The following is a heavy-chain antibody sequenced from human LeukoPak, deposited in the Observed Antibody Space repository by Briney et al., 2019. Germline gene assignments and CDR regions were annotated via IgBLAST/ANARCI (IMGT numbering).Heavy chain of an antibody. CDR1: GDSVSSNSGA. Sequence: SQTLSLTCAISGDSVSSNSGAWNWIRQSPSRGLEWLGRIYYRSKWKKDYAVSVGSRITINPDTSKNQFSLQLSSVTPEDTAVYYCARGGLAKGLEWLLYRHDAFDIWGQGTMVTVSS. V-gene: IGHV6-1*01. D-gene: IGHD3-3*01. J-gene: IGHJ3*02. CDR2: IYYRSKWKK. CDR3: ARGGLAKGLEWLLYRHDAFDI.